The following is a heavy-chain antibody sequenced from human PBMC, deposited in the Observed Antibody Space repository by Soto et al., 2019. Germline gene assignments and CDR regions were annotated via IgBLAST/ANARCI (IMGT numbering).Heavy chain of an antibody. J-gene: IGHJ3*01. CDR1: GLTVGNNY. Sequence: EVQLVESGGGLVQPGGSVRLSCAVSGLTVGNNYMSWVRQAPGKGLEWVSHRYSGGSTYYSNSVKGRFTISRDSSKNTLYLHMDSLRAEDTAVYYCARGPGGSVAHGVWGQGTMVTVSS. CDR2: RYSGGST. D-gene: IGHD3-10*01. V-gene: IGHV3-66*01. CDR3: ARGPGGSVAHGV.